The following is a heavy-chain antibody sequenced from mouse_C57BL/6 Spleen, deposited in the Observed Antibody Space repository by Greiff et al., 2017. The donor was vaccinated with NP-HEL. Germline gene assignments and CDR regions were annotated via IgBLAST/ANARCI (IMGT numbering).Heavy chain of an antibody. Sequence: QVQLQQSGAELARPGASVKMSCKASGYTFTSYTMHWVNQRPGQGLEWIGYINPSSGYTKYNQKFKDKATLTADKSSSTAYMQLSSLTSEDSAVYYCARSIYYGNYEGYFDVWGTGTTVTVSS. V-gene: IGHV1-4*01. D-gene: IGHD2-1*01. CDR1: GYTFTSYT. J-gene: IGHJ1*03. CDR2: INPSSGYT. CDR3: ARSIYYGNYEGYFDV.